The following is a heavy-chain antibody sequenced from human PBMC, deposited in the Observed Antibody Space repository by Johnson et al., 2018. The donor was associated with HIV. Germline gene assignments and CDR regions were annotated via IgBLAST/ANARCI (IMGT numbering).Heavy chain of an antibody. CDR1: GFTVSSNY. CDR2: IYSGGST. J-gene: IGHJ3*02. D-gene: IGHD2-2*01. CDR3: ARGGVVHDAFDM. Sequence: VQLVESGGGLIQPGGSLRLSCAASGFTVSSNYMSWVRQAPGKGLEWVSVIYSGGSTYYADPVKGRFTLSRDNSKNTLYLQLSSLRTEDTAVFYCARGGVVHDAFDMWGQGTMVTVSS. V-gene: IGHV3-66*03.